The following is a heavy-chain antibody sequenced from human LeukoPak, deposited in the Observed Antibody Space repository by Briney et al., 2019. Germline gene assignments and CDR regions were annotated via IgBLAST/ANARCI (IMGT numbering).Heavy chain of an antibody. CDR1: GFTFRSYS. CDR2: INSDSNYI. D-gene: IGHD3-10*01. Sequence: GGSLRLSCAASGFTFRSYSMNWARQAPGKGLEWVSSINSDSNYIYYADSVQGRFTISRDNAKNSLYLQMNSLRAEDTAVYYCAVAYYYGSGDAFDIWGQGTKVTVSS. V-gene: IGHV3-21*01. CDR3: AVAYYYGSGDAFDI. J-gene: IGHJ3*02.